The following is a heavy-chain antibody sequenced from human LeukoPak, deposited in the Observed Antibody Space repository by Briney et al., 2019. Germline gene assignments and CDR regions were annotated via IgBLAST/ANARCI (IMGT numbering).Heavy chain of an antibody. J-gene: IGHJ3*02. Sequence: ASVKVSCKASEYTFTDYYMHWVRQAPGQGLEWMGWINPNSRGTDSAQKFQGRFSMTRDTSISTAYMELSRLRSDDTAVYYCARRAREYSHDAFDIWGQGTMVTVSS. D-gene: IGHD5-18*01. CDR3: ARRAREYSHDAFDI. CDR2: INPNSRGT. V-gene: IGHV1-2*02. CDR1: EYTFTDYY.